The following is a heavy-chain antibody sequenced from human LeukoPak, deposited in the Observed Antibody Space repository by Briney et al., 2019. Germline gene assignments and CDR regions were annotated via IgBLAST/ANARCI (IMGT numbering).Heavy chain of an antibody. CDR2: ISYDGSNK. Sequence: GGSLRLSCAASGFTFSSYGMHWVRQAPGKGLEWVAVISYDGSNKYYADSVKGRFTISRDNSKNTLYLQMNSLRAEDTAVYYCARGGGGRYYYDSSGYYRPYYFDYWGQGTLVTVSS. V-gene: IGHV3-30*03. J-gene: IGHJ4*02. CDR1: GFTFSSYG. D-gene: IGHD3-22*01. CDR3: ARGGGGRYYYDSSGYYRPYYFDY.